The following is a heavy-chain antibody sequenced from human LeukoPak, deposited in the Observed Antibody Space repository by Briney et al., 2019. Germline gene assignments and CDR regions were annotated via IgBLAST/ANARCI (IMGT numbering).Heavy chain of an antibody. D-gene: IGHD5-18*01. J-gene: IGHJ4*02. CDR1: GFSLSTSGMC. V-gene: IGHV2-70*11. Sequence: SGPTLVNPTQTLTLTCTFSGFSLSTSGMCVSWIRQPPGKALEWLARIDWDDDKYYSTSLKTRLTISKDTSKNQVVLTTTNMDPVDTATYYCARTYTAMVPYYFDYWGQGTLVTVSS. CDR3: ARTYTAMVPYYFDY. CDR2: IDWDDDK.